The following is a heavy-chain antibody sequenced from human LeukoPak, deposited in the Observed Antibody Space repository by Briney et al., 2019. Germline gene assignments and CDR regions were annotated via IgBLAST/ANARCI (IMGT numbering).Heavy chain of an antibody. Sequence: GASVKVSCKASGYTFTSYYMHWVRQAPGQGLEWMGIINPSGGSTSYAQKFQGRVTMTRDTSTSTVYMELSSLRSEDTAVYYCARDRGGLLWFGESYNWFDPWGQGTLVTVSS. CDR1: GYTFTSYY. J-gene: IGHJ5*02. D-gene: IGHD3-10*01. CDR3: ARDRGGLLWFGESYNWFDP. V-gene: IGHV1-46*01. CDR2: INPSGGST.